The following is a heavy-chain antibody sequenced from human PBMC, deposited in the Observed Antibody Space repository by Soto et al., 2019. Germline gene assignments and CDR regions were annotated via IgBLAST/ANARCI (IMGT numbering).Heavy chain of an antibody. CDR1: GFSFSDYG. V-gene: IGHV3-48*02. J-gene: IGHJ5*01. D-gene: IGHD2-2*01. CDR2: ISSPGSTI. Sequence: EVLLVESGGGLVQPGGSLRLSCAASGFSFSDYGMNWVRQAPGKGLEWISYISSPGSTIYYAGSVKGRFTISRDNAKNSLHLHMNSLKDEDTAVYYCARSMSTTSWIDFWGQGTLVTVSS. CDR3: ARSMSTTSWIDF.